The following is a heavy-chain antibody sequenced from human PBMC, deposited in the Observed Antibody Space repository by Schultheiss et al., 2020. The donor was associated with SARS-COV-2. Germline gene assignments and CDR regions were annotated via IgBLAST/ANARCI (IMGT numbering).Heavy chain of an antibody. CDR2: IYHSGST. CDR3: ARVSAPPPYYFDY. CDR1: GYSISSGYY. J-gene: IGHJ4*02. Sequence: SETLSLTCAVSGYSISSGYYWGWIRQPPGKGLEWIGSIYHSGSTYYNPSLKSRVTISVDKSKNQFSLKLSSVTAADTAVYYCARVSAPPPYYFDYWGQGTLVTVSS. V-gene: IGHV4-38-2*01.